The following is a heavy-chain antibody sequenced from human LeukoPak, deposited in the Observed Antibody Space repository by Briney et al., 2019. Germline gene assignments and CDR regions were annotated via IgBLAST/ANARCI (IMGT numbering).Heavy chain of an antibody. Sequence: GGSLRLSCAASGFTFSSYGMNWVRQAPGKGLEWVSSISSSSSYIYYADSVKGRFTISRDNAKNSLYLQMNSLRAEDTAVYYCARGTGGATTIYFDYWGQGTLVTVSS. CDR1: GFTFSSYG. CDR2: ISSSSSYI. J-gene: IGHJ4*02. CDR3: ARGTGGATTIYFDY. V-gene: IGHV3-21*01. D-gene: IGHD2-21*01.